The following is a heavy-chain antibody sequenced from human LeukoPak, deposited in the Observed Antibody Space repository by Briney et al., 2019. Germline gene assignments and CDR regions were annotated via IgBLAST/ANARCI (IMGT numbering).Heavy chain of an antibody. Sequence: ASVKVSCKASGGTFSSYAISWVRQAPGQGREWMGRIIPILGIANYAQKFQGRVTITADKSTSTAYMELSSLRSEDTAVYYCAGGDNYYDSSAGAFDIWGQGTMVTVSS. D-gene: IGHD3-22*01. V-gene: IGHV1-69*04. CDR2: IIPILGIA. J-gene: IGHJ3*02. CDR1: GGTFSSYA. CDR3: AGGDNYYDSSAGAFDI.